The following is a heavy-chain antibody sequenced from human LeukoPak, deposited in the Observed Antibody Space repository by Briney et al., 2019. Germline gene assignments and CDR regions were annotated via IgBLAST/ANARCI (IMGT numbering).Heavy chain of an antibody. CDR2: IDPSDSYT. CDR1: RYSFTSYW. D-gene: IGHD2-8*01. V-gene: IGHV5-10-1*01. Sequence: GESLKISCKGSRYSFTSYWINWVRQMPGKGLEWMGRIDPSDSYTNYSPSFQGHVTISADKSISTAYLQWSSLKASDTAMYYCARYKGYCATSTCYETYNYWGQGTLVTVSS. J-gene: IGHJ4*02. CDR3: ARYKGYCATSTCYETYNY.